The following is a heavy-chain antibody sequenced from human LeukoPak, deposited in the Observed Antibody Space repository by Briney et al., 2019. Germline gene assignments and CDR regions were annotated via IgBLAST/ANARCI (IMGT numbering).Heavy chain of an antibody. CDR1: GFTFSTYA. V-gene: IGHV3-21*01. Sequence: GGSLRLSCAASGFTFSTYAMNWIRQAPGKGLEWVSSISSTGTYIYYGDLVEGRFTISRDNAKNSLYLQMNSLRAEDTAVYYCASAFRGTDSVAFDYWGQGTLVTVSS. CDR3: ASAFRGTDSVAFDY. J-gene: IGHJ4*02. CDR2: ISSTGTYI. D-gene: IGHD3-16*01.